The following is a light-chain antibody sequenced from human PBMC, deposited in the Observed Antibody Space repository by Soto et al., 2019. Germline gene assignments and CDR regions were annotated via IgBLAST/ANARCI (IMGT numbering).Light chain of an antibody. CDR2: EAT. CDR3: QQYNSYSKT. J-gene: IGKJ1*01. CDR1: QGLKF. Sequence: DIQMTQYPSSVSASVGDTVTITCRASQGLKFLAWYQQKPGKAPRLLIYEATNLQSGVPPRFSGSGSGTDFTLSISSLQPDDSASYYCQQYNSYSKTFGQGTKVDIK. V-gene: IGKV1-12*01.